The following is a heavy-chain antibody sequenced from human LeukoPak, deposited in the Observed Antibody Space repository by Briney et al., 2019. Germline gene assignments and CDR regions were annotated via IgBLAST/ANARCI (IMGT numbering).Heavy chain of an antibody. CDR2: INTNTGNP. J-gene: IGHJ6*03. CDR3: ASAEFPLFGVDNPYYYYYMDV. V-gene: IGHV7-4-1*02. CDR1: GYTFTSYA. D-gene: IGHD3-3*01. Sequence: ASVKVSCKASGYTFTSYAMNWVRQAPGQGLEWMGWINTNTGNPTYAQGFTGRFVFSLDTSVSTAYLQISSLKAEDTAVYYCASAEFPLFGVDNPYYYYYMDVWGKGTTVTVSS.